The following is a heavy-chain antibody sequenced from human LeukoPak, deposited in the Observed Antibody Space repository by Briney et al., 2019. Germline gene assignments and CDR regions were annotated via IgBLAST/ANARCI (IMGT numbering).Heavy chain of an antibody. Sequence: PSETLSLTCTVSGRSLSSSSYYWGWIRQPPGKGLEWIGSIYYSGSTYYNPSLKSRVTISVDTSKNQFSLKLSSVTAADTAVYYCARPGYYDSSGYYGYYYYMDVWGKGTTVTVSS. D-gene: IGHD3-22*01. J-gene: IGHJ6*03. V-gene: IGHV4-39*01. CDR3: ARPGYYDSSGYYGYYYYMDV. CDR1: GRSLSSSSYY. CDR2: IYYSGST.